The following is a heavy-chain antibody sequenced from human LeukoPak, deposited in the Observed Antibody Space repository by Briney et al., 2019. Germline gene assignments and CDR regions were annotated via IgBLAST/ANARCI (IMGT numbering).Heavy chain of an antibody. Sequence: SETLSLTCTVSGGSISSSSYYWGWIRQPPGKGLEWIGEINHSGSTNYNPSLKSRVTISVDTSKNQFSLKLSSVTAADTAVYYCARGRNLLSHWGQGTLVTVSS. CDR1: GGSISSSSYY. CDR3: ARGRNLLSH. CDR2: INHSGST. J-gene: IGHJ4*02. V-gene: IGHV4-39*07. D-gene: IGHD1-14*01.